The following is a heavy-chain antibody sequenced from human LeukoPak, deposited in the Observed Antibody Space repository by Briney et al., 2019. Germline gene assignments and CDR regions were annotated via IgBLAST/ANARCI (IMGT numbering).Heavy chain of an antibody. CDR3: ARDDGATTAGY. Sequence: SVKVSCKASRGTFSSYAISWVRQAPGQGLEWMGGIIPIFGTANYAQKFQGRATITTDESTSTAYMELCSLRSEDTAVYYCARDDGATTAGYWGQGTLVTVSS. V-gene: IGHV1-69*05. D-gene: IGHD1-26*01. J-gene: IGHJ4*02. CDR1: RGTFSSYA. CDR2: IIPIFGTA.